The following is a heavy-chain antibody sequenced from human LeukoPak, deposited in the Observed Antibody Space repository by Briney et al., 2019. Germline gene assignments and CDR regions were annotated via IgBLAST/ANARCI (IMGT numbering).Heavy chain of an antibody. J-gene: IGHJ5*02. D-gene: IGHD2-2*01. V-gene: IGHV3-23*01. CDR2: ISGSGGST. CDR1: GFTFSSYA. Sequence: GGSLRLSCGASGFTFSSYAMSWVRQPPGKGLEWVSAISGSGGSTYYADSVKGRFTISRDNSKNTLHLQMNSLRAEDTAVYYCAKDDRRYCSSTSCLDSFDPWGQGTLVTVSS. CDR3: AKDDRRYCSSTSCLDSFDP.